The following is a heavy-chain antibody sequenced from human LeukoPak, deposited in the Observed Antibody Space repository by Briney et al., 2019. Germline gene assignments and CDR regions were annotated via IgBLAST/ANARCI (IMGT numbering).Heavy chain of an antibody. CDR1: GFTFNNYA. V-gene: IGHV3-23*01. CDR2: ITGGGRT. Sequence: PGGSLRLSCAASGFTFNNYAMMWVRQAQGQRLEWVSAITGGGRTYYADSVKGRFTISRDNSKNTLYLQMNSLRAEDTALYFCARDPNGDYIGAFDFLGQGTVVTVSS. J-gene: IGHJ3*01. CDR3: ARDPNGDYIGAFDF. D-gene: IGHD4-17*01.